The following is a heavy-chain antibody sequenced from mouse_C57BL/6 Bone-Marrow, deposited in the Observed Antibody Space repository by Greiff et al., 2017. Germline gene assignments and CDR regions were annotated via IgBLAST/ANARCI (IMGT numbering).Heavy chain of an antibody. Sequence: EVHLVESGAELVRPGASVKLSRTASGFNIKDDYMHWVKQRPEQGLEWIGWIDPENGDTEYASKFQGKATITADTSSNTAYLQLSSLTSEDTAVYYCAPWFAYWGQGTLVTVSA. V-gene: IGHV14-4*01. J-gene: IGHJ3*01. CDR3: APWFAY. CDR2: IDPENGDT. CDR1: GFNIKDDY.